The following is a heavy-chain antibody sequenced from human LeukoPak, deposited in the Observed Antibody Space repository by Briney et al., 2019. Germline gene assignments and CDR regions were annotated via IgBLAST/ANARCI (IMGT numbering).Heavy chain of an antibody. Sequence: PGGSLRLSCTASGFTFSLYAMNWVRQAPGKGLEWVSYINSESSDILYAGSVKGRFTISRDIAKNSLYLQMISLRAEDTAVYYCARDTYRPQLIDSWGQGTLVTVSS. CDR1: GFTFSLYA. J-gene: IGHJ4*02. V-gene: IGHV3-21*01. D-gene: IGHD5-18*01. CDR2: INSESSDI. CDR3: ARDTYRPQLIDS.